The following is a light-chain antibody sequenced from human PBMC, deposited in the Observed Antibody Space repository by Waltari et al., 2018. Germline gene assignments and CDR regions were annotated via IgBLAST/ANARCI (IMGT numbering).Light chain of an antibody. CDR2: QAS. CDR3: QQCKNSRT. V-gene: IGKV1-5*03. J-gene: IGKJ1*01. CDR1: QDISTW. Sequence: IQMTQSPSTLSASVGDRVIITCRAGQDISTWLSWFQQKPGKAPKLLIYQASTLQSGVPSRFSGSKSGTEFTLTISSLQPDDFATYYCQQCKNSRTFGHGTRVEVK.